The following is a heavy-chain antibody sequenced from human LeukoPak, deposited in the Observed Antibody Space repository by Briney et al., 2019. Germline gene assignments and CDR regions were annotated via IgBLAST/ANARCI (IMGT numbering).Heavy chain of an antibody. CDR1: GFSLSTTGVG. D-gene: IGHD1-14*01. J-gene: IGHJ4*02. Sequence: SGPALVRPTQALALTCTFSGFSLSTTGVGVGWIRQSPGKALEWLALIYWDDDKRYSPSLKNRLTIAKDASKNLVVLTMTNVDPVDTATYYCAHRRGGFNWNHGDFDYWGQGTLVTVSS. CDR2: IYWDDDK. V-gene: IGHV2-5*02. CDR3: AHRRGGFNWNHGDFDY.